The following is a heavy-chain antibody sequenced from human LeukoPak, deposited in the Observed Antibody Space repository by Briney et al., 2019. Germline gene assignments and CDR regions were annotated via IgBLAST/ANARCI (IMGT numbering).Heavy chain of an antibody. CDR2: ISGSGGST. D-gene: IGHD5-18*01. J-gene: IGHJ4*02. V-gene: IGHV3-23*01. CDR3: AKVLRLRGHFDY. Sequence: GGSLRLSCAASGFTFSSYAMSWVRQAPGKGLEWVSAISGSGGSTRYADSVKGRFTISRDNSKNTLYLQMNSLRAEDTAVYYCAKVLRLRGHFDYWGQGTLVTVSS. CDR1: GFTFSSYA.